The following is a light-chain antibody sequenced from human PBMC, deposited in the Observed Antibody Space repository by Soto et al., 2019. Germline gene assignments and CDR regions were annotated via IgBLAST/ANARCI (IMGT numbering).Light chain of an antibody. V-gene: IGKV1-39*01. CDR2: AAS. J-gene: IGKJ2*01. CDR3: QQSYIPPVH. Sequence: DVQMTQYPSSLSASVGDRVTITCRASQSISTYLNWYHQKPGKAPKLLIYAASSLQSGVPSRFSGSGSGTDFTLTISSLQPEDFATYYCQQSYIPPVHFGQR. CDR1: QSISTY.